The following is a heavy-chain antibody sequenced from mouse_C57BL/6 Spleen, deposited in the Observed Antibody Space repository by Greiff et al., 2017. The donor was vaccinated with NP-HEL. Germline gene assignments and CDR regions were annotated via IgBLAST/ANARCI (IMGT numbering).Heavy chain of an antibody. CDR2: IDPENGDT. V-gene: IGHV14-4*01. CDR3: TITTVVAMDY. Sequence: EVKVEESGAELVRPGASVKLSCTASGFNIKDDYMHWVKQRPEQGLEWIGWIDPENGDTEYASKFQGKATITADTSSNTAYLQLSSLTSEDTAVYYCTITTVVAMDYWGQGTTLTVSS. CDR1: GFNIKDDY. J-gene: IGHJ2*01. D-gene: IGHD1-1*01.